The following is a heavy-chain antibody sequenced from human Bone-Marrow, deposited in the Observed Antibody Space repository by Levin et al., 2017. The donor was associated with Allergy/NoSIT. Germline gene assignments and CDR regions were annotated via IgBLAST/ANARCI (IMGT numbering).Heavy chain of an antibody. V-gene: IGHV7-4-1*02. J-gene: IGHJ4*02. CDR3: ARSVDQGYSDY. Sequence: PQASVKVSCKASGYRFTSYAINWVRQAPGQGLEWMGWISTNTGNPTYAQGFTGRFVFSLDTSVSTAYLQISSLKAEDTGVYYCARSVDQGYSDYWGQGALITVSS. CDR2: ISTNTGNP. CDR1: GYRFTSYA. D-gene: IGHD3-22*01.